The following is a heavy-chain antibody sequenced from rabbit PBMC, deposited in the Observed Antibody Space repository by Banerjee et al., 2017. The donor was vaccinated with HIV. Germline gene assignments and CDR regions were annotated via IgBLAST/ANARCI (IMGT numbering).Heavy chain of an antibody. CDR2: INTSSGNT. V-gene: IGHV1S45*01. CDR3: ARDLAAVTGWHFGL. D-gene: IGHD7-1*01. CDR1: GFSFSNKYV. J-gene: IGHJ4*01. Sequence: QEQLVESGGGLVQPEGTLTLTCTASGFSFSNKYVMCWVRQAPGKGLEWIGCINTSSGNTVYATWAKGRFIISKASSTTVTLQLNSLTAADTATYFCARDLAAVTGWHFGLWGPGTLVTVS.